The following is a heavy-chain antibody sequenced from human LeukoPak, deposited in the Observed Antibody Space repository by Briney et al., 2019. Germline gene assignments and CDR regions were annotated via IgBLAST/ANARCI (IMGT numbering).Heavy chain of an antibody. CDR1: GFTFSTYW. CDR3: AKERDVDTAMPTAIDY. CDR2: IKGDGSEK. D-gene: IGHD5-18*01. J-gene: IGHJ4*02. V-gene: IGHV3-7*03. Sequence: GGSLRLSCAASGFTFSTYWMAWVRQAPGKGLEWVANIKGDGSEKYHGDSVTGRFTISRDNAKNSLYLQMNSLRAEDTAVYYCAKERDVDTAMPTAIDYWGQGTLVTVSS.